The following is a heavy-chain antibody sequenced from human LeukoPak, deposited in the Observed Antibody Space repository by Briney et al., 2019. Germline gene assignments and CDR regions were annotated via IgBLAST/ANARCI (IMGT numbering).Heavy chain of an antibody. CDR1: GGTFSSYA. CDR3: ARNLHKAQYCSGGSCYSMLPYYYYGMDV. D-gene: IGHD2-15*01. J-gene: IGHJ6*02. Sequence: GASVTVSCEASGGTFSSYAISWVRQAPGQGLEWMGGIIPIFGTANYAQKFQGRVTITADESTSTAYMELSSLRSEDTAVYYCARNLHKAQYCSGGSCYSMLPYYYYGMDVWGQGTTVTVSS. V-gene: IGHV1-69*01. CDR2: IIPIFGTA.